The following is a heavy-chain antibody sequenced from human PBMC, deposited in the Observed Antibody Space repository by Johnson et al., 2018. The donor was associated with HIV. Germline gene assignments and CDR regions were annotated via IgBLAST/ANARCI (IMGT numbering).Heavy chain of an antibody. CDR1: GFTFGDYA. CDR3: AKDTFFNVHGAFDF. V-gene: IGHV3-9*01. D-gene: IGHD3-10*02. J-gene: IGHJ3*01. Sequence: VQLVESGGGLVQPGRSLRLSCAASGFTFGDYAMHWVRQGPGKGLEWVSSISWNSVSIGYADSVKGRFTISRDNAKNSLYLQMNTLRAEDTALYYCAKDTFFNVHGAFDFWGQGTMVTVSS. CDR2: ISWNSVSI.